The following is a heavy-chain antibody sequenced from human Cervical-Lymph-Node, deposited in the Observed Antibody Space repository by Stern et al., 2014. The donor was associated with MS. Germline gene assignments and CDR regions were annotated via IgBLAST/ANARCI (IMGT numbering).Heavy chain of an antibody. D-gene: IGHD6-19*01. CDR3: ARETVAADNNWFDP. CDR1: GGSISSGSYY. V-gene: IGHV4-61*02. J-gene: IGHJ5*02. Sequence: QLQLQESGPGLVKPSQTLSLTCTVSGGSISSGSYYWSWIRQPAGKGLEWIGVVYPSGSTKHTPSLQSRATIPANSPKNHFPLRLSSVTAADTAVYYCARETVAADNNWFDPWGQGTLVTVSS. CDR2: VYPSGST.